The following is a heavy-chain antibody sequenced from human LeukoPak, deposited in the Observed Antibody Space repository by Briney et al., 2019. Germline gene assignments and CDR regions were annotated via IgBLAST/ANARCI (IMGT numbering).Heavy chain of an antibody. D-gene: IGHD7-27*01. V-gene: IGHV3-48*01. Sequence: GGSLRLSCAASGFTFSSYSMNWVRQAPGKGLEWVSYISSSSSTIYYADSVKGRFTISRDNAKNSLYLQMNSLRAEDTAVYYCARPKWGFDLRGRGTLVTVSS. CDR3: ARPKWGFDL. J-gene: IGHJ2*01. CDR2: ISSSSSTI. CDR1: GFTFSSYS.